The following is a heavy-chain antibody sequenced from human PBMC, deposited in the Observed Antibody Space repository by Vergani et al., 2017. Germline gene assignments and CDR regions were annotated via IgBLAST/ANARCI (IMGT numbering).Heavy chain of an antibody. CDR2: IHPADSDT. D-gene: IGHD3-22*01. V-gene: IGHV5-51*01. J-gene: IGHJ4*02. CDR1: GYSFTNYW. CDR3: ARLYGRDSSGSKYFDY. Sequence: EVQLVQSGAEVKKPGDSLKISCQISGYSFTNYWIGWVSQMPGKGLEWMGIIHPADSDTSYSPSFQGQVTISVDKSISTAYLQRSSLRASDSAMYYCARLYGRDSSGSKYFDYWGQGTLVTVSS.